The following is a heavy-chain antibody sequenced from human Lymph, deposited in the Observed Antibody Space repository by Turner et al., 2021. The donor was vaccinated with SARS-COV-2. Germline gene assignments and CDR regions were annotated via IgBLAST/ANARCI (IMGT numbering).Heavy chain of an antibody. CDR2: RWYDGSNK. CDR1: GFTFSSYG. J-gene: IGHJ6*02. V-gene: IGHV3-33*01. D-gene: IGHD5-12*01. CDR3: ARVKGYNGYDLRYYYGMDV. Sequence: VQLVESGGGVVQPGRSLRLSCAASGFTFSSYGMHGVRPAPGKGLEWVAVRWYDGSNKYYADSVKGRFTISRDNSKNTLYLQMNSLRAEDTAVYYCARVKGYNGYDLRYYYGMDVWGQGTTVTVSS.